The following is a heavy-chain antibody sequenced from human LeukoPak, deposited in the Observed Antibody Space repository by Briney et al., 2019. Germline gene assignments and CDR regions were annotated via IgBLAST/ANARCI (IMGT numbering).Heavy chain of an antibody. CDR1: GFTFSSYY. D-gene: IGHD6-13*01. CDR2: ISVSGDWT. Sequence: GGSLRLSCEAFGFTFSSYYMIWVRQAPGKGLEWVSVISVSGDWTYYADSVKGRFTISRDNSKNTLYLQMNSLRAEDTAVYYCANYRQSITAAGNSREFADYWGQGTLVTVSS. CDR3: ANYRQSITAAGNSREFADY. J-gene: IGHJ4*02. V-gene: IGHV3-23*01.